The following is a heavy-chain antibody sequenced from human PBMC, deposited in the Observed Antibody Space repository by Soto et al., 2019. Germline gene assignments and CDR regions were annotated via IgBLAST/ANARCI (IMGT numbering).Heavy chain of an antibody. V-gene: IGHV1-18*01. D-gene: IGHD3-22*01. CDR2: ISAHTGSS. Sequence: QVQLVQSGAEVKKPGASVKVSCKASGYTFTSSGMSWVRQAPGQGLECMGWISAHTGSSEYAQRCQGRVTMTTDRSTSTAYMELRSLRSDDTAVYYCARAFFYQGSDSRGYSFDAFDFWGPGTLVTVSS. CDR3: ARAFFYQGSDSRGYSFDAFDF. J-gene: IGHJ3*01. CDR1: GYTFTSSG.